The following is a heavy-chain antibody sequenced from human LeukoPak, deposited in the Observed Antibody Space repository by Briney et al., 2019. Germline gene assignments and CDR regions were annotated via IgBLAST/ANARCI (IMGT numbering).Heavy chain of an antibody. D-gene: IGHD5-18*01. Sequence: PGGSLRLSCAASGFTFSSYWMSWVRQAPGKGLEWVANIKQDGSEKYYVDSVKGRFTISRDNAKNSLYLQMNSLRAEDTAVYYCARGVDLEIQLWFDYWGQGTLVTVSS. CDR2: IKQDGSEK. V-gene: IGHV3-7*03. J-gene: IGHJ4*02. CDR3: ARGVDLEIQLWFDY. CDR1: GFTFSSYW.